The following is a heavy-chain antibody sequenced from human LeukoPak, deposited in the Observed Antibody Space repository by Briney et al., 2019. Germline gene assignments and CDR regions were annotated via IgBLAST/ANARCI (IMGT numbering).Heavy chain of an antibody. CDR3: ARSGDSNSWYSYYYYGMDV. CDR1: GGSISSGSYY. V-gene: IGHV4-61*02. D-gene: IGHD6-13*01. Sequence: SQTLSLTRTVSGGSISSGSYYWSWIRQPAGKGLEWIGRIYTSGSTNYNPSLKSRVTISVDTSKNQFSLKLSSVTAADTAVYYCARSGDSNSWYSYYYYGMDVWGQGTTVTVSS. CDR2: IYTSGST. J-gene: IGHJ6*02.